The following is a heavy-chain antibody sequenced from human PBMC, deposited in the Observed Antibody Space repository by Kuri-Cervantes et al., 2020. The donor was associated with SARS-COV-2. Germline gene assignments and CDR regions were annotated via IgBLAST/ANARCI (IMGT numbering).Heavy chain of an antibody. D-gene: IGHD4-17*01. J-gene: IGHJ6*02. Sequence: ASVKVSCKASGYTFTSYAMHWVRQAPGQRLEWMGWINAGNGNTKYSQKFQGRVTITRDTSASTAYMELSSLRSEDTAVYYCARVVGDYPYYYYGMDVWGQGTTVNVSS. CDR3: ARVVGDYPYYYYGMDV. V-gene: IGHV1-3*01. CDR2: INAGNGNT. CDR1: GYTFTSYA.